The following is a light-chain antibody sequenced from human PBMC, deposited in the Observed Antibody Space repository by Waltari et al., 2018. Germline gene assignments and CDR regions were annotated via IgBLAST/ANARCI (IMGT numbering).Light chain of an antibody. V-gene: IGKV3-20*01. CDR1: ESISKY. CDR2: AAS. CDR3: QMYVRLPVT. Sequence: DIVLTQSPGTLSLSPGERVTLSCRASESISKYLAWYQQRPGQAPRLLIYAASNRATGVPDRFSGSGSGTDFSLTISRLEPEDFAVYYCQMYVRLPVTFGQGTKVEIK. J-gene: IGKJ1*01.